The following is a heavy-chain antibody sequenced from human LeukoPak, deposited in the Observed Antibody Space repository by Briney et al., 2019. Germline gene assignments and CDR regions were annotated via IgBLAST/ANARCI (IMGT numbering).Heavy chain of an antibody. Sequence: PGGSLRLSCAASGFTFDDYAMHWVRQAPGKGLEWVSGISWNSGSIGYADSVKGRFTISRDNAKNSLYLQMNSLRAEDTALYYCAKDTGGQGAVATFDYWGQGTLVAVSS. CDR3: AKDTGGQGAVATFDY. CDR2: ISWNSGSI. CDR1: GFTFDDYA. D-gene: IGHD6-19*01. J-gene: IGHJ4*02. V-gene: IGHV3-9*01.